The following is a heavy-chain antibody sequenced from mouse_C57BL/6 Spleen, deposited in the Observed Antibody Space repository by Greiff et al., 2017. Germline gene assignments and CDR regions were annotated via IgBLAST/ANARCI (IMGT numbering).Heavy chain of an antibody. J-gene: IGHJ2*01. Sequence: DVQLQESGPGLVKPSQSLSLTCSVTGYSITSGYYWNWIRQFPGNKLEWRGYISYDGSNNYNPSLKNRISITRDTSKNQFFLKLNSVTTEDTATYYCARDDYDGGYYFDYWGQGTTLTVSS. D-gene: IGHD2-4*01. CDR2: ISYDGSN. CDR3: ARDDYDGGYYFDY. CDR1: GYSITSGYY. V-gene: IGHV3-6*01.